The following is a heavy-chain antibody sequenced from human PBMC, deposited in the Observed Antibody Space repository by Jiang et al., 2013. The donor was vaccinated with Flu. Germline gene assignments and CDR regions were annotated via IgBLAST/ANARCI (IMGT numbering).Heavy chain of an antibody. J-gene: IGHJ6*02. D-gene: IGHD1-26*01. Sequence: VSSISGSGSSLYYADSVRGRFTISRDNSKNTMYLQMSTLRGEDTAVYYCAKSVVIATTPKYYHYGMDVWAKGPRSPSP. V-gene: IGHV3-23*01. CDR2: ISGSGSSL. CDR3: AKSVVIATTPKYYHYGMDV.